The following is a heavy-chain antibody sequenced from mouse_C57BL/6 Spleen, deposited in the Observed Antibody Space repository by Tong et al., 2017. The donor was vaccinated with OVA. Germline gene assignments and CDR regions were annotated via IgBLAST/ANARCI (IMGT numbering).Heavy chain of an antibody. D-gene: IGHD2-2*01. CDR2: IRSKSSNYAT. CDR1: GFTFNTYA. J-gene: IGHJ1*03. CDR3: ARPLSTMVTTRWYFDV. V-gene: IGHV10-3*01. Sequence: EVQLQESGGGLVQPKGSLKLSCAASGFTFNTYAMHWVRQAPGKGLEWVARIRSKSSNYATYYADSVKDRFTISRDDSQSMLYLQMNNLKTEDTAVYYCARPLSTMVTTRWYFDVWGTGTTVTVSS.